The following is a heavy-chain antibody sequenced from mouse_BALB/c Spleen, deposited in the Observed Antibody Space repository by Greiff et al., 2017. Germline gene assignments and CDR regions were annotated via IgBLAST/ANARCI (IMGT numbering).Heavy chain of an antibody. D-gene: IGHD1-1*01. Sequence: EVQRVESGGGLVQPGGSRKLSCAASGFTFSSFGMHWVRQAPEKGLEWVAYISSGSSTIYYADTVKGRFTISRDNPKNTLFLQMTSLRSEDTAMYYCARWDYGRYFDVWGAGTTVTVSS. CDR3: ARWDYGRYFDV. CDR2: ISSGSSTI. V-gene: IGHV5-17*02. CDR1: GFTFSSFG. J-gene: IGHJ1*01.